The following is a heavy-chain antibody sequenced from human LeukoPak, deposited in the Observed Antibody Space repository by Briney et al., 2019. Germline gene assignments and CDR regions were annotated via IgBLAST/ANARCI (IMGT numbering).Heavy chain of an antibody. CDR1: GFTFDDYA. Sequence: PGGSLRLSCAASGFTFDDYAMHWVRQAPGKGLEWVSGISWNSGSIGYADSVKGRFTISRDNAKNSLYLQMNSLRAEDTALYYCAKDSGYDLSAFDCWGQGTLVTVSS. D-gene: IGHD5-12*01. CDR3: AKDSGYDLSAFDC. J-gene: IGHJ4*02. V-gene: IGHV3-9*01. CDR2: ISWNSGSI.